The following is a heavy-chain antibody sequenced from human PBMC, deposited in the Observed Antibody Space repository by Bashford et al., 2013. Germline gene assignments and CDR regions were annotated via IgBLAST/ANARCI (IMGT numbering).Heavy chain of an antibody. V-gene: IGHV4-34*01. CDR1: RVLQSYY. CDR3: AGNNYVSED. Sequence: SETPVPHLRCLWRVLQSYYWTWIRQPPGKGLEWIGEINRGVGPNYNPSLGSRVTISVDASKNQFSLKLTSVTAADTATYFCAGNNYVSEDWGQGALVTVSS. D-gene: IGHD3-10*02. J-gene: IGHJ4*02. CDR2: INRGVGP.